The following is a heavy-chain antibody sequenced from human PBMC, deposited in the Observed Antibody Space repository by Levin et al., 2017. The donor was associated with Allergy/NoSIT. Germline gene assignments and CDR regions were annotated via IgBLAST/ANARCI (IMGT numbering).Heavy chain of an antibody. D-gene: IGHD3-9*01. J-gene: IGHJ6*02. Sequence: SETLSLTCAVYGGSFSDYNWRWIRQPPGKGLQWIGEITHSGSTTYTPSLKSRVTILVDTSKNEISLRLSSATAADTAVYYCARVRVILTGYYRGSQASYYYGMDVWGQGTTVTVSS. CDR3: ARVRVILTGYYRGSQASYYYGMDV. CDR1: GGSFSDYN. V-gene: IGHV4-34*01. CDR2: ITHSGST.